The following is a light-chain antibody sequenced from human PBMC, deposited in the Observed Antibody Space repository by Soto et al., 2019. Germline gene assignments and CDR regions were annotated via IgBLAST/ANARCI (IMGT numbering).Light chain of an antibody. Sequence: MMMTQSPATLSVSPGERVTLSCRTSHSVNSHVAWYQQKPGQAIRLLRDGASTRATGIPVRFSGSGFGTEFTLTISSLQSEDFAVYYCQQYKNWPLFGQGTRLEIK. CDR1: HSVNSH. J-gene: IGKJ5*01. V-gene: IGKV3-15*01. CDR3: QQYKNWPL. CDR2: GAS.